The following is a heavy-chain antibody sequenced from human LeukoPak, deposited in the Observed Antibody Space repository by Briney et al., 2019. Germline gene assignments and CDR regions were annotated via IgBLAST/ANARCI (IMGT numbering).Heavy chain of an antibody. V-gene: IGHV4-39*01. CDR1: DGSTSSSNFY. D-gene: IGHD3-3*01. Sequence: SETLSLTCTVSDGSTSSSNFYWGWIRQPPGMGLEWIGGIHYSGNTYYNPSLKSRVTISIDTSKNQFSLKLSSVTAADTAVYYCARLGAGPTYYDFWSGYSSFYFDYWGQGTLVTVSS. CDR2: IHYSGNT. J-gene: IGHJ4*02. CDR3: ARLGAGPTYYDFWSGYSSFYFDY.